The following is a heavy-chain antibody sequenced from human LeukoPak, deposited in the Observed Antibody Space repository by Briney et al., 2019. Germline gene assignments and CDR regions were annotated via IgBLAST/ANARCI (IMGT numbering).Heavy chain of an antibody. V-gene: IGHV1-46*01. D-gene: IGHD1-26*01. CDR2: INPSGGST. CDR1: GYTFTSYG. J-gene: IGHJ4*02. Sequence: ASVRVSCKVSGYTFTSYGISWVRQAPGQGLEWMGIINPSGGSTSYAQKFQGRVTMTRDMSTSTVYMELSSLRSEDTAVYYCARDDGGSYDFDYWGQGALVTVSS. CDR3: ARDDGGSYDFDY.